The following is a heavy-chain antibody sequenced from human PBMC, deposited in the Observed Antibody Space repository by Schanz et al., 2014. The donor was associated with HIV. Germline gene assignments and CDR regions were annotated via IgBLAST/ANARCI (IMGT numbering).Heavy chain of an antibody. J-gene: IGHJ4*02. Sequence: EVQLLESGGGLVQPGGSLRLSCAASGFTFSSYSMNWVRQAPGKGLEWVSSISSSSSYTYYADSVKGRFAISRDNAKNSLFLQMNSLRVDDTAVYYCARGGGSGSYFAGYHFDYWGQGTLVTVSS. V-gene: IGHV3-21*04. D-gene: IGHD1-26*01. CDR1: GFTFSSYS. CDR3: ARGGGSGSYFAGYHFDY. CDR2: ISSSSSYT.